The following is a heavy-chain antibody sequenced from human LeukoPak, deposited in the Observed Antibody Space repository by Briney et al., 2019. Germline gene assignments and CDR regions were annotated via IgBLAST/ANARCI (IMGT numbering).Heavy chain of an antibody. CDR3: ARVGRVRGCSSTSCYVFAFDI. D-gene: IGHD2-2*01. J-gene: IGHJ3*02. Sequence: ASVKVSCKASGGTFSSYAISWVRQAPGQGLEWMGGIIPIFGTANYAQKFQGRVTITADKSTSTAYMGLSSLRSGDTAVYYCARVGRVRGCSSTSCYVFAFDIWGQGTMVTVSS. V-gene: IGHV1-69*06. CDR1: GGTFSSYA. CDR2: IIPIFGTA.